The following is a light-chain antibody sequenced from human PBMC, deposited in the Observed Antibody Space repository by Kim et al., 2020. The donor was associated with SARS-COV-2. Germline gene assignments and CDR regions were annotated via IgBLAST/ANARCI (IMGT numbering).Light chain of an antibody. CDR2: YDS. J-gene: IGLJ1*01. V-gene: IGLV3-21*01. CDR1: NIGSKG. Sequence: APGETATIACGGKNIGSKGVHWYQQKPGQAPVLVMYYDSDRPSGIPERFSGSNSGNTATLTISRVEAGDEADYYCQVWDGSSVNYVFGPGTKVTVL. CDR3: QVWDGSSVNYV.